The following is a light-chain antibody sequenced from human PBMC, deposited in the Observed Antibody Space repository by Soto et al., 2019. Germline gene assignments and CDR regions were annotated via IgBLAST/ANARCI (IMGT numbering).Light chain of an antibody. V-gene: IGKV3-15*01. CDR1: QSVG. J-gene: IGKJ2*01. CDR2: GAS. Sequence: EIMVTQSPATLSGSPGERATLSCRASQSVGIAWYHQKPGQAPRLLIFGASTSATGIPARFCGSGSGTEFTLTISSLQFEDFAVYYCQQYDNWPPMYTFGQGTKLEIK. CDR3: QQYDNWPPMYT.